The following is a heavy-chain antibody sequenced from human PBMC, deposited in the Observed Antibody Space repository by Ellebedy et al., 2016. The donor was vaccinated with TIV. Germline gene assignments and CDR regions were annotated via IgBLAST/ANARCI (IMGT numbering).Heavy chain of an antibody. Sequence: AASVKVSCKASGGTFSNYAISWVRQAPGQGLEWMGGIIPIFGTAKFAQKFQGRVTLTADESTSTAYMELNSLRPDDTAVYYCGRGVDRGIDYWGQGTLVTVSS. J-gene: IGHJ4*02. CDR2: IIPIFGTA. CDR1: GGTFSNYA. CDR3: GRGVDRGIDY. V-gene: IGHV1-69*13. D-gene: IGHD3-16*01.